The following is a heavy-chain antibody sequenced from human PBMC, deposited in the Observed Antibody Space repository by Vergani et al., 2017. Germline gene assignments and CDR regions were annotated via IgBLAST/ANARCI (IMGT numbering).Heavy chain of an antibody. D-gene: IGHD6-13*01. Sequence: QVQLVESGGNLVQPGRSLRLSCAAAGFKFSNFGMHWVRQVPGKGLEWVALISYNGGNQYYADSVQGRFTISRDNTKNILYLQMSSLRVEDTALYYCTRDVADTHSSIWPLNYHYFMDVWGEGTTVTVSS. CDR1: GFKFSNFG. V-gene: IGHV3-33*05. J-gene: IGHJ6*03. CDR2: ISYNGGNQ. CDR3: TRDVADTHSSIWPLNYHYFMDV.